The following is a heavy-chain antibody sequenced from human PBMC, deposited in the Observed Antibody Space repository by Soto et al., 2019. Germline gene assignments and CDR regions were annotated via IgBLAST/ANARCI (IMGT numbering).Heavy chain of an antibody. V-gene: IGHV3-11*01. CDR3: ACDTYYYASYY. D-gene: IGHD3-10*01. CDR1: GFTFSDHY. Sequence: GGSLRLSCAASGFTFSDHYMTWIRQSPGKGLEWVSYISSDSATIYYTDSVQGRFTGSRDNAKNSVYLQMNSLRAEDAAVYYCACDTYYYASYYWGQGTLVTVSS. CDR2: ISSDSATI. J-gene: IGHJ4*02.